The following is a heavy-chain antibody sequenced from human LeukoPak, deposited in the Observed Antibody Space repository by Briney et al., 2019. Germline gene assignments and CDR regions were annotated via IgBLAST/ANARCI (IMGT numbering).Heavy chain of an antibody. D-gene: IGHD4-17*01. CDR2: MKQDGSEQ. CDR1: GFTFSSHW. CDR3: ARDTDGPDY. V-gene: IGHV3-7*01. Sequence: GGSLRLSCAASGFTFSSHWMSWVRQAPGKGLEWVANMKQDGSEQYYADSVKGLFTISRDNAQNSLYLQMNSLRVEDTAVYYCARDTDGPDYWGQGTLVTVSS. J-gene: IGHJ4*02.